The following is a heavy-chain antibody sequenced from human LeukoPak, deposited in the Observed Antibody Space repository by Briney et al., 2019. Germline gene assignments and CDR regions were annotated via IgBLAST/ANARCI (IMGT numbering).Heavy chain of an antibody. CDR1: GGSFSGYY. CDR2: INHSGST. J-gene: IGHJ6*03. V-gene: IGHV4-34*01. Sequence: SETLSLTCAVYGGSFSGYYWSWIRQPPGKGLEWIGEINHSGSTNYNPSLKSRVTISVDTSKNQFSLKLSSVTAADTAVYYCARYSGYHNYYYYYYMDVWGKGTTVTVPS. D-gene: IGHD3-3*01. CDR3: ARYSGYHNYYYYYYMDV.